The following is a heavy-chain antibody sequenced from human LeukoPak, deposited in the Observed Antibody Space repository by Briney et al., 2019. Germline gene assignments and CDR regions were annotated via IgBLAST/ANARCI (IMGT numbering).Heavy chain of an antibody. CDR2: ISAYNGNT. CDR1: GYTFTSYG. CDR3: ARDRGIDDSSGTMGY. D-gene: IGHD3-22*01. Sequence: ASVKVSCKASGYTFTSYGISWVRQAPGQGLEWMGWISAYNGNTNYAQKLQGRVTMTRDTSTSTVYMELSSLRSEDTAVYYCARDRGIDDSSGTMGYWGQGTLVTVSS. J-gene: IGHJ4*02. V-gene: IGHV1-18*01.